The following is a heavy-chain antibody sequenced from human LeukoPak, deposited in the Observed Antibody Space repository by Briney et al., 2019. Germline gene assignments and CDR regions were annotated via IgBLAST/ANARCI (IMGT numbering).Heavy chain of an antibody. D-gene: IGHD6-13*01. CDR1: GFTFSNYW. V-gene: IGHV3-7*01. Sequence: GGSLRLSCAASGFTFSNYWMSWVRQAPGKGLEWVANIKEDGSEKYYVDSVKGRFTISRDNAKNSLYLQMNSLRAEDTAVYYCARDLSRIAAAGPYYYYYGMDVWGQGTTVTVSS. J-gene: IGHJ6*02. CDR2: IKEDGSEK. CDR3: ARDLSRIAAAGPYYYYYGMDV.